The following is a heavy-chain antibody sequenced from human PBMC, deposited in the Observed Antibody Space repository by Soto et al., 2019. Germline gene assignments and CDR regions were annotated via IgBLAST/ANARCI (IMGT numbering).Heavy chain of an antibody. V-gene: IGHV3-74*01. J-gene: IGHJ4*02. Sequence: PGGSLRLSCAASGFTFSMYWMHLVRQVPGKGPEWVSRINDDGISTNYADSVKGRFTISRDNAKNTLYLQMNALRVEDTAVYYCTRGPRSTSTGTGAFWGQGTLVT. CDR3: TRGPRSTSTGTGAF. D-gene: IGHD1-1*01. CDR2: INDDGIST. CDR1: GFTFSMYW.